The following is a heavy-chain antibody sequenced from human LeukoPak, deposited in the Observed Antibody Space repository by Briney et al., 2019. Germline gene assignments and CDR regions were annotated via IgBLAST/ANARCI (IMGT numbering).Heavy chain of an antibody. V-gene: IGHV1-18*01. CDR1: GYTFTSYG. CDR2: ISAYNGNT. D-gene: IGHD2-2*01. CDR3: ARAGYCSSTSCYHRPNNWFDP. Sequence: ASVKVSCKASGYTFTSYGISWVRQAPGQGLEWMGWISAYNGNTNYAQKLQGRVTMTTDTSTSTAYMELRSLRPDDTAVYYCARAGYCSSTSCYHRPNNWFDPWGQGTLVTVSS. J-gene: IGHJ5*02.